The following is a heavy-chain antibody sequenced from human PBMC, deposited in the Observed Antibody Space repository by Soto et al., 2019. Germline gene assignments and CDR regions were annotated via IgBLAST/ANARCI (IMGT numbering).Heavy chain of an antibody. V-gene: IGHV4-38-2*02. CDR2: IYHSGST. CDR1: GYSISSGYY. J-gene: IGHJ5*02. CDR3: ARDIVVVVAATGDNWFDP. Sequence: SETLSLTCAVSGYSISSGYYWGWIRQPPGKGLEWIGSIYHSGSTYYNPSLKSRVTISVDTSKNQFSLKLSSVTAADTDVYYCARDIVVVVAATGDNWFDPWGQGTLVTVSS. D-gene: IGHD2-15*01.